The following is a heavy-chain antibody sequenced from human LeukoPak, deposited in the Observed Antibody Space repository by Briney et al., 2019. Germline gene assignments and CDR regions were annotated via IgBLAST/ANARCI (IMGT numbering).Heavy chain of an antibody. J-gene: IGHJ4*02. D-gene: IGHD5-24*01. V-gene: IGHV3-30*02. Sequence: GGSLRLSCAAFGFTFSSYGMHWVRQAPGKGLEWVAFIRYDGSNKYYADSVKGRFTISRDNSKNTLYLQMNSLRAEDTAVYYCAKMAMATTRPPNFDYWGQGTLVTVSS. CDR3: AKMAMATTRPPNFDY. CDR2: IRYDGSNK. CDR1: GFTFSSYG.